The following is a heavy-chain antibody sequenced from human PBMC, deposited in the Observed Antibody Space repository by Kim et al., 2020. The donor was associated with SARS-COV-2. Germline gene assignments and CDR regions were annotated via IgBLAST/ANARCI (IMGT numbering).Heavy chain of an antibody. CDR2: SITAGGRV. Sequence: GGSLRLSCSASGFIFSHYSMYWVRQAPGKGLQYLSSITAGGRVAHSDSSEDSLTITTGDSTNTMDLLKSSLRADDTAVYYFFD. CDR1: GFIFSHYS. J-gene: IGHJ3*01. V-gene: IGHV3-64D*08. CDR3: FD.